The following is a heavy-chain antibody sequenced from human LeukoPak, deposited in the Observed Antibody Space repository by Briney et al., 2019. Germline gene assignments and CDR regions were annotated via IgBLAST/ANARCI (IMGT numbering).Heavy chain of an antibody. CDR1: GGSFSGYY. V-gene: IGHV4-30-2*01. CDR3: ARGFYGDFYFDY. J-gene: IGHJ4*02. Sequence: SETLSLTCAVSGGSFSGYYWTWIRQPPGKGLEWIGYIYHSGSTYYNPSLKSRVTISVDRSKNQFSLKLSSVTAADTAVYYCARGFYGDFYFDYWGQGTLVTVSS. CDR2: IYHSGST. D-gene: IGHD4-17*01.